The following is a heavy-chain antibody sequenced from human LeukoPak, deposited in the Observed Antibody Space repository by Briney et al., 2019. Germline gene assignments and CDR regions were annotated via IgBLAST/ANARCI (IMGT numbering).Heavy chain of an antibody. Sequence: PSETLSLTCAVYGGSFSGYYWSWIRQPLGKGLEWIGEINHSGSTNYNPSLKSRVTISVDTSKNQFSLKLSSVTAADTAVYYCARGVMDTRTDFDYWGQGTLVTVSS. CDR2: INHSGST. V-gene: IGHV4-34*01. J-gene: IGHJ4*02. D-gene: IGHD5-18*01. CDR3: ARGVMDTRTDFDY. CDR1: GGSFSGYY.